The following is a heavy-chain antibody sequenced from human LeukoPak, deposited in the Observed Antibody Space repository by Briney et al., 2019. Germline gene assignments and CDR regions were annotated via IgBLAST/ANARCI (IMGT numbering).Heavy chain of an antibody. CDR1: GGSISSSSYY. V-gene: IGHV4-39*07. CDR2: VYYTGAS. D-gene: IGHD6-13*01. Sequence: SETLSLTCTVSGGSISSSSYYWGWIRQPPGKGLEWIGSVYYTGASYYNPSLKSRVTISVDTSKNQFSLKLSSVTAADTAVYYCASRGRSGYSSSWYYYWGQGTLVTVSS. CDR3: ASRGRSGYSSSWYYY. J-gene: IGHJ4*02.